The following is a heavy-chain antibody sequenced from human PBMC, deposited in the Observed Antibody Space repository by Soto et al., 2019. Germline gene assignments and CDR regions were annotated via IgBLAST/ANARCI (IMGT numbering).Heavy chain of an antibody. CDR2: INAGNGNT. V-gene: IGHV1-3*01. J-gene: IGHJ5*02. D-gene: IGHD2-2*02. CDR3: ARDREYCSSTSCYKWCDP. CDR1: GYTFTSYA. Sequence: ASVKVSCKASGYTFTSYAMHWVRQAPGQRLEWMGWINAGNGNTKYSQKFQGRVTITRDTSASTAYMELSSLRSEDTAVYYCARDREYCSSTSCYKWCDPWGQGTLVTVSS.